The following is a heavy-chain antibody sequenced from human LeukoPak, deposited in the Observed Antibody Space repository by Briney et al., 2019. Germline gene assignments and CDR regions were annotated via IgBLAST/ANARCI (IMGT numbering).Heavy chain of an antibody. CDR3: ARGAVAYYYYYCMDV. J-gene: IGHJ6*03. D-gene: IGHD4-23*01. Sequence: TGGSLRLSCAASGFTFDDYGMSWVRQAPGKGLEWVSGINWNGGSTGYADSVKGRFTISRDNAKNSLYLQMNSLRAEDTALYYCARGAVAYYYYYCMDVWGKGTTVTVSS. CDR1: GFTFDDYG. CDR2: INWNGGST. V-gene: IGHV3-20*04.